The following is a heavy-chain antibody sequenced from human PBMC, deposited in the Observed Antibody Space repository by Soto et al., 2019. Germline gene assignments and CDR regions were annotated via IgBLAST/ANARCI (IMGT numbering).Heavy chain of an antibody. J-gene: IGHJ6*02. D-gene: IGHD5-18*01. CDR1: GFTFSSYA. V-gene: IGHV3-30-3*01. CDR2: ISYDGSNK. Sequence: QVQLVESGGGVVQPGRSLRLSCAASGFTFSSYAMHWVRQAPGKGLEWVAVISYDGSNKYYADSVKGRFTISRDNSKNTLYLQMNSLRAEDTAVYYCARTRRGYSLYYYGMDVWGQGTTVTVSS. CDR3: ARTRRGYSLYYYGMDV.